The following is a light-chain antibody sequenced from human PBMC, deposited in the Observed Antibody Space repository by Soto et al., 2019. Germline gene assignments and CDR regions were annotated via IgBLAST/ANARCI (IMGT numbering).Light chain of an antibody. Sequence: IQMTQSPSSVSASVGDRVTITCRASQDISSLLAWYQHKPGKAPKLLIYAATTLQSGVPSRFSGSESGTEFTHTISSLQPDDFATYYCQQADTFPFTFGPGTKVDMK. CDR3: QQADTFPFT. J-gene: IGKJ3*01. CDR2: AAT. CDR1: QDISSL. V-gene: IGKV1-12*01.